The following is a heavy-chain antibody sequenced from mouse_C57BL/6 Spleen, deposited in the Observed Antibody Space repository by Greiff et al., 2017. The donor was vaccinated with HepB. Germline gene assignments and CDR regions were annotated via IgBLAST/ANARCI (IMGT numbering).Heavy chain of an antibody. J-gene: IGHJ3*01. CDR1: GYTFTSYW. D-gene: IGHD2-1*01. CDR3: ARRDVYYGNYWFAY. CDR2: IDPSDSYT. Sequence: QVQLQQPGAELVRPGPSVKLSCKASGYTFTSYWMHWVKQRPGQGLEWIGVIDPSDSYTNYNQKFKGKATLTVDTSSSTAYMQLSSLTSEDSAVYYCARRDVYYGNYWFAYWGQGTLVTVSA. V-gene: IGHV1-59*01.